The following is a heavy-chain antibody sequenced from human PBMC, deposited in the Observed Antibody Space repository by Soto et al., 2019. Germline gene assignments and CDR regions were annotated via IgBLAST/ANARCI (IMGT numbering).Heavy chain of an antibody. V-gene: IGHV4-34*01. CDR2: INHSGSN. J-gene: IGHJ3*02. D-gene: IGHD3-9*01. CDR3: ARGGSNDWQVAFDI. Sequence: SLTCVVSGGSFSTYYYNWIRQSPGKGLEWIGEINHSGSNSYSPSLKSRVTMSLDTSKNQFSLKLTSVTAADTAVYYCARGGSNDWQVAFDIWGQGTRVTVSS. CDR1: GGSFSTYY.